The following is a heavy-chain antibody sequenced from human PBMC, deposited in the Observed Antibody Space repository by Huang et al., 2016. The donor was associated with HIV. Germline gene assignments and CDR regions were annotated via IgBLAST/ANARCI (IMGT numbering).Heavy chain of an antibody. V-gene: IGHV1-24*01. Sequence: QVQLVQSGAEVKTPGASVTVSCKVSGYTLTELSIHWVRQAPGTWLVWVGGSAPEPGATNYAQNSQGRVTMTEDTSTDTAYMELNSLRSEDTAVYYCATGFDTYYDIWGQGTMVIASS. CDR3: ATGFDTYYDI. J-gene: IGHJ3*02. CDR2: SAPEPGAT. CDR1: GYTLTELS. D-gene: IGHD2-21*01.